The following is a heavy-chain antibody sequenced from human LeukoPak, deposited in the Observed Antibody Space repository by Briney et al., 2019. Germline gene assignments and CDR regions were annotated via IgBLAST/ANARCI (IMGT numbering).Heavy chain of an antibody. V-gene: IGHV4-59*08. Sequence: SETLSLTCTVSGGSISSYYWSWIRQPPGKGLEWIGYIYYSGSTNYSPSLKSRVTISVDTSKNQFSLKLSSVTAADTAVYYCARHGHDRYDFWSDQYWYFDLWGRGTLVTVSS. CDR2: IYYSGST. D-gene: IGHD3-3*01. CDR3: ARHGHDRYDFWSDQYWYFDL. CDR1: GGSISSYY. J-gene: IGHJ2*01.